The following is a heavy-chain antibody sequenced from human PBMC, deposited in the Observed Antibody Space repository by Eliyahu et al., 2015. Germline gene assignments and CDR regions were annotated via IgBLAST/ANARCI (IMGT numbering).Heavy chain of an antibody. D-gene: IGHD2-21*02. V-gene: IGHV4-34*01. CDR1: GGSFNDYS. Sequence: QVQLQQWGAGLLKPSETLSLTCAVYGGSFNDYSWTWIRQPPGKGLEWIGDIDHYRNIKHNPALRSRVTMSIDTSKNQFSLKLTSVTAADTALYYCARGGGVVVTAMGYFEYWGQGSLVTVSS. CDR3: ARGGGVVVTAMGYFEY. CDR2: IDHYRNI. J-gene: IGHJ4*02.